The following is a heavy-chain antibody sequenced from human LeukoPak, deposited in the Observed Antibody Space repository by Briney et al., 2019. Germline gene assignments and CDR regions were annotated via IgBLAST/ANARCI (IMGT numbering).Heavy chain of an antibody. CDR3: AREPNYYDSSGYSR. J-gene: IGHJ4*02. V-gene: IGHV7-4-1*02. CDR1: GYTFTGYY. Sequence: ASVKVSCKASGYTFTGYYMHWVRQAPGQGLQWMGWINTNIGKPTYAQGFTGRFVFSLDTSVSTAYLQINSLKSEDTAVYYCAREPNYYDSSGYSRWGQGTLVTVSS. D-gene: IGHD3-22*01. CDR2: INTNIGKP.